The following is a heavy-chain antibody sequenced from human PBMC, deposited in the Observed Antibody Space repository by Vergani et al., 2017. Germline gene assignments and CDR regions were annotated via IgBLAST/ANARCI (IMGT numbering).Heavy chain of an antibody. CDR2: IYHSGST. CDR1: GGSISSSNW. J-gene: IGHJ3*02. CDR3: ARWEDSVVVPAAGGAFDI. D-gene: IGHD2-2*01. V-gene: IGHV4-4*02. Sequence: QVQLQESGPGLVKPSGTLSLTCAVSGGSISSSNWWSWVRQLPGKGLEWIGEIYHSGSTNYNPSLKHRVTISVDKSKHQFSLKLSSVTAADTAVDYCARWEDSVVVPAAGGAFDIWGQGTMVTVSS.